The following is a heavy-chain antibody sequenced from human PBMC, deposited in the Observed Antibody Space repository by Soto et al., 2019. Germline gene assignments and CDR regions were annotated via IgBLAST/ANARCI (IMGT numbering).Heavy chain of an antibody. CDR1: GGSISSSSYY. Sequence: QLQLQESGPGLVKPSETLSLTCTVSGGSISSSSYYWGWIRQPPGKGLEWIGSIYYSGSTYYNPSLKSRVTISVDTSKNQFSLKLSSVTAADTAVYYCARLRTGLTYFDYWGQGTLVTVSS. J-gene: IGHJ4*02. CDR3: ARLRTGLTYFDY. D-gene: IGHD3-10*01. CDR2: IYYSGST. V-gene: IGHV4-39*01.